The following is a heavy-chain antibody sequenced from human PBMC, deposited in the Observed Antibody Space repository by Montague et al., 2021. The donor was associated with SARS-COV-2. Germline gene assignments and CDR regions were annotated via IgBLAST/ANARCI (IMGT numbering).Heavy chain of an antibody. CDR3: ARVDNLVQGVVRAEDAFEN. CDR1: GGSISSGGYY. D-gene: IGHD3-10*01. Sequence: TLSLTCTVSGGSISSGGYYWSWIRQPPGKGLEWIGYIYYSGSTYYNPSLKSRVTISVDTSKNQFSLKLSSVTAADTAVYYCARVDNLVQGVVRAEDAFENWGQGTMVTVSS. CDR2: IYYSGST. J-gene: IGHJ3*02. V-gene: IGHV4-31*03.